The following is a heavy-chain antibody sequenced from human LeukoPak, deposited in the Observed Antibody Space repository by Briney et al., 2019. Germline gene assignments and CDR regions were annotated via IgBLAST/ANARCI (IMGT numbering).Heavy chain of an antibody. CDR1: GFTFSTYS. V-gene: IGHV3-23*01. D-gene: IGHD6-19*01. Sequence: GGSLRLSCAASGFTFSTYSMSWVRQAPGKGLEWVSGISGSGDSTYYADSVKGRYTISRDNSKNTLYLQMNSLRAEDTAVYYCAKSVWAAVAGTFDYWGQGTLVTVSS. CDR2: ISGSGDST. J-gene: IGHJ4*02. CDR3: AKSVWAAVAGTFDY.